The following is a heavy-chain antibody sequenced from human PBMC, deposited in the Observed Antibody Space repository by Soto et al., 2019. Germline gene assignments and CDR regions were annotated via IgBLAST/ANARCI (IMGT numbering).Heavy chain of an antibody. D-gene: IGHD1-26*01. CDR2: MNPNSGNT. CDR1: GSTFPSYD. J-gene: IGHJ3*02. CDR3: AIQWRVGASAFDI. Sequence: QVQLVQYGAEVKKPGASVKVSCKASGSTFPSYDINGVRQATGQGLERMGWMNPNSGNTGSAQKFQGRVTMSRNTSISTAYMELSSLRSEDTAVYYCAIQWRVGASAFDIWVQGTMVTVSS. V-gene: IGHV1-8*01.